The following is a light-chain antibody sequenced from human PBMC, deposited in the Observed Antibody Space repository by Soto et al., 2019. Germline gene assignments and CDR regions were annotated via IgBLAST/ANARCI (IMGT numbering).Light chain of an antibody. Sequence: DIQMTQSPSTLSASVGDRVTITCRASQSISTLLAWYQQKPGKAPKLLIYDASSLENGAPARFSGSGSGTEFTLAISSLQSDDFATYYCQQYKSPPYTFGQGTRLEIK. CDR1: QSISTL. CDR3: QQYKSPPYT. CDR2: DAS. V-gene: IGKV1-5*01. J-gene: IGKJ2*01.